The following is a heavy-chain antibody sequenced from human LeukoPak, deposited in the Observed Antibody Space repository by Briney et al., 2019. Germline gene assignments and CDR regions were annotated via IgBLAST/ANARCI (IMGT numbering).Heavy chain of an antibody. CDR1: GFTFGNYW. D-gene: IGHD4-17*01. V-gene: IGHV3-23*01. Sequence: GGSLRLSCAASGFTFGNYWMQWVRQAPGKGPEWVSAIRGGGGSAFYADSVKGRFTISRDNSKYTLFLQMNSLRAEDTAVYYCARDPNGDYIGAFDMWGPGTMVTVSS. CDR3: ARDPNGDYIGAFDM. CDR2: IRGGGGSA. J-gene: IGHJ3*02.